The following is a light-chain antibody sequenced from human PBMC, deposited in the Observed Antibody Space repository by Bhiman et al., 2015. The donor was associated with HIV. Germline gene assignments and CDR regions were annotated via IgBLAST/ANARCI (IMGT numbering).Light chain of an antibody. J-gene: IGLJ2*01. Sequence: GSVAPGQTASITCSGDKLGNKNACWYQQKPGQSPVMVIYQDTKRPSGIPERFSGSNSGNTATLTISGTQAMDEADYYCQSYDNILSGGLFGGATKLTVL. CDR1: KLGNKN. CDR3: QSYDNILSGGL. CDR2: QDT. V-gene: IGLV3-1*01.